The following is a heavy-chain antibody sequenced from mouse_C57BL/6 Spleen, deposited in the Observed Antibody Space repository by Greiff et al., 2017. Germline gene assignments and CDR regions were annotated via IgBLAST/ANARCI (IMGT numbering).Heavy chain of an antibody. J-gene: IGHJ1*03. D-gene: IGHD1-1*02. V-gene: IGHV1-74*01. CDR2: IYPSDSDT. Sequence: QVQLQQPGAELVKPGASVKMSCKASGYAFTSSWMHWVKQRPGQGLEWIGRIYPSDSDTNYNQKFKGKATLTVDKSSSTAYMQLSSLTSEDSAVXDGAGTDQVWYVDVWGTGTTVTVSS. CDR3: AGTDQVWYVDV. CDR1: GYAFTSSW.